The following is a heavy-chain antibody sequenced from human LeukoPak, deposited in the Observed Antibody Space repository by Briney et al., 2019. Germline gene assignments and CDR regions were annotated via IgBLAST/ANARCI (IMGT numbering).Heavy chain of an antibody. CDR1: GFTLSRYW. Sequence: GGSLRLSCAASGFTLSRYWMIWVRQAPGKGLECVSYIDSSSSDTNYADSVKGRFTISRDNAKNSLYLQMTSLRAEDTAVYYCASYSGTDGLDHWGQGALVTVSS. CDR3: ASYSGTDGLDH. D-gene: IGHD1-26*01. CDR2: IDSSSSDT. J-gene: IGHJ4*02. V-gene: IGHV3-21*05.